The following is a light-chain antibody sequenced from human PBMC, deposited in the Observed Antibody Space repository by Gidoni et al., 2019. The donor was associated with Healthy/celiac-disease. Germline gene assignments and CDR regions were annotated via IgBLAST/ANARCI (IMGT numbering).Light chain of an antibody. Sequence: SYVLTQPPPVAVAPGQTARITCGGNNIGSKSVDWYQQKPGQAPVLVVYDDSDRPSGIPERFSGSNSGNTATLTISRVEAGDEADYYCQVWDSSSDHLVVFGGGTKLTVL. J-gene: IGLJ2*01. CDR2: DDS. V-gene: IGLV3-21*02. CDR3: QVWDSSSDHLVV. CDR1: NIGSKS.